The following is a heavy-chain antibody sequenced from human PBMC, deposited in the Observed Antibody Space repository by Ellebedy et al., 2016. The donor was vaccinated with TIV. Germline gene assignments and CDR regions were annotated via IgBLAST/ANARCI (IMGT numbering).Heavy chain of an antibody. CDR1: GYTFSGYF. CDR3: ASVPSAGADF. J-gene: IGHJ5*01. D-gene: IGHD4-17*01. V-gene: IGHV1-46*01. CDR2: IDVKVGST. Sequence: ASVKVSCKASGYTFSGYFMHWVRQAPGQGLEWMGVIDVKVGSTVYAQKVQGRVTMTRDTSTRTVYMELTSLRSDDTAVYYCASVPSAGADFWGQGTLVIVSS.